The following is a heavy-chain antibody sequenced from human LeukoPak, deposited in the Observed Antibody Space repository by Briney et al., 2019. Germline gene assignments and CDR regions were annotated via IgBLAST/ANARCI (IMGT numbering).Heavy chain of an antibody. D-gene: IGHD3-10*01. CDR1: GYSFTSYW. CDR2: IDPSDSYT. CDR3: ARHGGYYGSGSPRLGY. J-gene: IGHJ4*02. V-gene: IGHV5-10-1*01. Sequence: GDSLKISCKGSGYSFTSYWISWVRQMPGKGLEWMGRIDPSDSYTNYSPSFQGHVTISADKSISTAYLQWSSLKASDTAMYYCARHGGYYGSGSPRLGYWGQGTLVTVSS.